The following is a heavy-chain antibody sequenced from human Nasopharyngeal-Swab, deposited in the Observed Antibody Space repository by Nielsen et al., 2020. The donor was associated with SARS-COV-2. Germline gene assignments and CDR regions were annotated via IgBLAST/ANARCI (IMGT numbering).Heavy chain of an antibody. CDR2: INSDGSST. J-gene: IGHJ4*02. V-gene: IGHV3-74*01. Sequence: GGSLRLSCAASGFTFSSYWMHWVRHAPGKGLMWVSRINSDGSSTTYADSVKGRFTISRDNAKNTLYLQMNSLRAEDTAVYYCARAGNGDYVPPDYWGQGTLVTVSS. CDR3: ARAGNGDYVPPDY. D-gene: IGHD4-17*01. CDR1: GFTFSSYW.